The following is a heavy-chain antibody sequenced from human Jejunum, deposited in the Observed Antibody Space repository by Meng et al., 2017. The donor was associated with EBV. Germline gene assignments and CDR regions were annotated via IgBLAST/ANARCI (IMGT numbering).Heavy chain of an antibody. D-gene: IGHD2-8*02. J-gene: IGHJ5*02. Sequence: QGQLVPSGSGLKKPGASVKVSCKASGYTFTSSGINWVRQAPGQGLEWMGWINTNTGYPTYAQDFTGRFVFSLDTSVSTAYLQITSLSTEDNAVYYCARVRPGGGWFDPWGQGTLVTASS. CDR3: ARVRPGGGWFDP. CDR1: GYTFTSSG. V-gene: IGHV7-4-1*02. CDR2: INTNTGYP.